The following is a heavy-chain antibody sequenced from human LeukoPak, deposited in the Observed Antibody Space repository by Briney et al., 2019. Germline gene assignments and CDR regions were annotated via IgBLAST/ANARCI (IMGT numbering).Heavy chain of an antibody. D-gene: IGHD6-19*01. Sequence: GGSLRLSCAASGFTFSSYSMNWVRQAPGKGLEWVSSISSSSSYIYYADSVKGRFTISRDNAKNSLYLQMNSLRAEDTAVYYCARDGIAVAGTGRYFDYWGQGTLVTVS. CDR1: GFTFSSYS. CDR3: ARDGIAVAGTGRYFDY. J-gene: IGHJ4*02. CDR2: ISSSSSYI. V-gene: IGHV3-21*01.